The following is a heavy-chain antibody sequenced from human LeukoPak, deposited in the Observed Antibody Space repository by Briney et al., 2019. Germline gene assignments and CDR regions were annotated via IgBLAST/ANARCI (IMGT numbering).Heavy chain of an antibody. V-gene: IGHV4-59*01. Sequence: SETLSLTCTVSGGSISSYYWSWIRQPPGKGLEWIGYIYYSGSTNYNPSLMSRVTISVDTSKNQFSLKLSSVTAADTAVYYCARRTTAGFYYYGMDVWGQGTTVTVSS. CDR3: ARRTTAGFYYYGMDV. D-gene: IGHD4-11*01. CDR2: IYYSGST. CDR1: GGSISSYY. J-gene: IGHJ6*02.